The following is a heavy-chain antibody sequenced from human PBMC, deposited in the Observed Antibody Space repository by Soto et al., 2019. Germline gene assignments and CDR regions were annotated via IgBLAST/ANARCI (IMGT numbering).Heavy chain of an antibody. V-gene: IGHV3-30*18. Sequence: HPGGSLRLSCAASGFTFSSYGMHWVRQAPGKGLEWVAVISYDGSNKYYADSVKGRFTISRDNSKNTLYLQMNSLRAEDTAVYYCAKVGPDTYYYDSSGYRDAFDIWGQGTMVTVSS. CDR1: GFTFSSYG. CDR2: ISYDGSNK. J-gene: IGHJ3*02. D-gene: IGHD3-22*01. CDR3: AKVGPDTYYYDSSGYRDAFDI.